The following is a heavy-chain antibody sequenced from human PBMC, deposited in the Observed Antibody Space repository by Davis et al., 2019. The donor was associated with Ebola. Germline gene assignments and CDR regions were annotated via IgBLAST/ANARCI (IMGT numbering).Heavy chain of an antibody. J-gene: IGHJ6*02. Sequence: SVKVSCKASGGTFTSYAISWVRQAPGQGLEWMGRIIPIFDATNYAQKFQGRFTITADESSSTAYMELSSLRSEDSAVYYCATGYCSSTSCYKKHYYGMDVWGQGTTVTVSS. CDR3: ATGYCSSTSCYKKHYYGMDV. V-gene: IGHV1-69*13. CDR1: GGTFTSYA. D-gene: IGHD2-2*02. CDR2: IIPIFDAT.